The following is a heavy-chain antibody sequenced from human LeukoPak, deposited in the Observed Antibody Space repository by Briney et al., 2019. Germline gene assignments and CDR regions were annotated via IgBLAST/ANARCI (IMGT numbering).Heavy chain of an antibody. CDR1: GYTFTSYD. D-gene: IGHD6-19*01. Sequence: ASVKVSCKAFGYTFTSYDINWVRQATGQGLEWMGWMNPNSGNTGYAQKFQGRVTMTRNTSISTAYMELSSLRSEDTAVYYCARSDSSGLTFDYWGQGTLVTVSS. CDR2: MNPNSGNT. V-gene: IGHV1-8*01. CDR3: ARSDSSGLTFDY. J-gene: IGHJ4*02.